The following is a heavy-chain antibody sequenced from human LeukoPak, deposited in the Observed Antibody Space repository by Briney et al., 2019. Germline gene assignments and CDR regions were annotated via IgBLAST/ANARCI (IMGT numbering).Heavy chain of an antibody. CDR1: GYTLTELS. CDR3: ATGGGTMTTVF. V-gene: IGHV1-24*01. CDR2: FDPEDGEI. Sequence: ASVKVSCKVSGYTLTELSMHWVRQAPGKGLEWMGGFDPEDGEIIYAQKFQGRVTMTEDTSTDTAYMELSSLRSEDTAVYCCATGGGTMTTVFWGQGTLVTVSS. D-gene: IGHD4-17*01. J-gene: IGHJ4*02.